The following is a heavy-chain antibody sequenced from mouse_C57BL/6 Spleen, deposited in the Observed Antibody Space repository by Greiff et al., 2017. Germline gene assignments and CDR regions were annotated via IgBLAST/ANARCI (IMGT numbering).Heavy chain of an antibody. J-gene: IGHJ4*01. CDR2: ISNGGGST. Sequence: DVMLVESGGGLVQPGGSLKLSCAASGFTFSDYYMYWVRQTPEKRLEWVAYISNGGGSTYYPDTVKGRFTICRDNAKNTMYLQMSRLKAEDSAMYYCARQLDDYYGSSYCMDYWGQGTSVTVAS. D-gene: IGHD1-1*01. CDR1: GFTFSDYY. V-gene: IGHV5-12*01. CDR3: ARQLDDYYGSSYCMDY.